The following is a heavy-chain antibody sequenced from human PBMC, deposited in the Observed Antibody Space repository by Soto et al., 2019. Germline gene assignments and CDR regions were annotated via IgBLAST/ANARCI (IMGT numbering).Heavy chain of an antibody. CDR1: GGSFSGYY. J-gene: IGHJ5*02. V-gene: IGHV4-34*01. CDR2: INHSGST. D-gene: IGHD6-19*01. CDR3: ARGLFSSGWYSYFDP. Sequence: SETLSLTCAVYGGSFSGYYWSWIRQPPRKGLEWIGEINHSGSTNYNPSLESRVTLSVDTSKSEFSLHLTSMTAADTALYYCARGLFSSGWYSYFDPWGQGTPVTVSS.